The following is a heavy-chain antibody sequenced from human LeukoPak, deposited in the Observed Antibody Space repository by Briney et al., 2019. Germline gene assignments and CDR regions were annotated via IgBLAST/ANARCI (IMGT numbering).Heavy chain of an antibody. CDR2: IIHSGSP. J-gene: IGHJ4*02. V-gene: IGHV4-34*12. D-gene: IGHD3-9*01. CDR3: ARRHYEILSGYPS. Sequence: SETLSLTCAVYGGSFSGYYWSWIRQPPGKGLEWIGEIIHSGSPNYNPSLKSRVTMSIDTSKNQFSLNLSSVTAADTAVYYCARRHYEILSGYPSWGQGILVTVSS. CDR1: GGSFSGYY.